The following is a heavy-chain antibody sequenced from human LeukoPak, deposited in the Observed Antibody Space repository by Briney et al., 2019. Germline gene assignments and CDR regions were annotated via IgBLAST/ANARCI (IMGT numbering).Heavy chain of an antibody. J-gene: IGHJ6*03. CDR3: ARGYCSGGSCYSYYYYNYMDV. CDR1: GGSISSGSYY. CDR2: IYYSGST. D-gene: IGHD2-15*01. Sequence: SETLSLTCAVSGGSISSGSYYWGWIRQPPGKGLEWIGSIYYSGSTYYNPSLKSRVTISVDTSKNQFSLKLSSVTAADTAVYYCARGYCSGGSCYSYYYYNYMDVWGKETTVTVSS. V-gene: IGHV4-39*07.